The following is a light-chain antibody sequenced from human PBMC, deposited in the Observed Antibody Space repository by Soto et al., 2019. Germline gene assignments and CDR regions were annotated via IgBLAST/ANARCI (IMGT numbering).Light chain of an antibody. V-gene: IGLV2-14*01. Sequence: QSALTQPASVSGSPGQSITISCTGTSSDVGNYKYVSWYQQHPGKAPKLIIYEVSNRPSGVSDRFSGSKSGNTASLTISGLQAEDETDYYCLSYTSSGTYVFGTGTKVTV. CDR1: SSDVGNYKY. CDR3: LSYTSSGTYV. J-gene: IGLJ1*01. CDR2: EVS.